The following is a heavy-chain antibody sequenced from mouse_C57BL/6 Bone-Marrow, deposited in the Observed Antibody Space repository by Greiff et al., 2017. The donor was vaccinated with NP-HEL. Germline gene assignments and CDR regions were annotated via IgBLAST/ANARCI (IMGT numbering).Heavy chain of an antibody. J-gene: IGHJ4*01. V-gene: IGHV5-17*01. CDR2: ISSGSSTI. D-gene: IGHD2-4*01. CDR1: GFTFSDYG. Sequence: EVHLVESGGGLVKPGGSLKLSCAASGFTFSDYGMHWVRQAPEKGLEWVAYISSGSSTIYYADTVKGRFTISRDNAKNTLFLQMTSLRSEDTAMYYCARGGLRREVYAMDYWGQGTSVTVSS. CDR3: ARGGLRREVYAMDY.